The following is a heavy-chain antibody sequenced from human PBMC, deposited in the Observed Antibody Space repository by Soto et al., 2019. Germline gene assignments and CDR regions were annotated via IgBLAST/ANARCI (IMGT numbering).Heavy chain of an antibody. CDR2: TYYRSKWYN. D-gene: IGHD6-19*01. CDR1: GDSVSSNSAA. J-gene: IGHJ3*02. Sequence: SQTLSLTCAISGDSVSSNSAAWNWIRQSPSRGLEWLGRTYYRSKWYNDYAVSVKSRITINPDTSKNQFSLQLNSVTLEDTAVYYCARTLLAVAGTIPPHAFDIWGQWTTVTVSS. V-gene: IGHV6-1*01. CDR3: ARTLLAVAGTIPPHAFDI.